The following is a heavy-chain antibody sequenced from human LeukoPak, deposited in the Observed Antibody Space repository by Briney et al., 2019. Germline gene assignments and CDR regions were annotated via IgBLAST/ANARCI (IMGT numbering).Heavy chain of an antibody. D-gene: IGHD3-10*01. CDR1: GYTFTGYY. V-gene: IGHV1-2*05. Sequence: ASVKVSCKASGYTFTGYYMHWVRQAPGQGLEWMGRINPNSGGTNYAQKFQGRVTMTRDTSISTAYMELSRLRSDDTDVYYCARDKRVYYGSGSQYWGQGTLVTVPS. CDR3: ARDKRVYYGSGSQY. CDR2: INPNSGGT. J-gene: IGHJ4*02.